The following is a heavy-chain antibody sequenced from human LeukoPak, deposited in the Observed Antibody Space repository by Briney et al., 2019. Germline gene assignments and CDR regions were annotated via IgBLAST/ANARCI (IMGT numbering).Heavy chain of an antibody. CDR3: ARGLKKRGVYYYYMDV. J-gene: IGHJ6*03. D-gene: IGHD3-10*01. CDR1: GYTFTGYD. CDR2: MNPNSGNT. Sequence: ASVKVSCKASGYTFTGYDINWVRQATGQGLEWMGWMNPNSGNTGYAQEFQGRVTMTRNTSISTAYMELSSLRSEDTAVYYCARGLKKRGVYYYYMDVWGKGTTVTVSS. V-gene: IGHV1-8*01.